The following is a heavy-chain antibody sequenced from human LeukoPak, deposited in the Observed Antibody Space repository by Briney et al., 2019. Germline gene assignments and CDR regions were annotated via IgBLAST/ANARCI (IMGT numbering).Heavy chain of an antibody. V-gene: IGHV5-51*03. D-gene: IGHD3-16*01. CDR3: ARPGQLGEYTPYYFDY. J-gene: IGHJ4*02. CDR2: IYPGDSDT. Sequence: PGESLKISCKGSGYRFSSYWIGWVRQMPGKGLEGMGIIYPGDSDTRYSPSFQGQVTISADKSISTAYLQWSSLKASDTAMYYCARPGQLGEYTPYYFDYWGQGTLVTVSS. CDR1: GYRFSSYW.